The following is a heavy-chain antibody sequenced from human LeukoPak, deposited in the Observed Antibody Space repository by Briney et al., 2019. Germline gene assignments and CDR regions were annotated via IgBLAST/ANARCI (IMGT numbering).Heavy chain of an antibody. V-gene: IGHV3-48*03. CDR1: GFTVSSNY. CDR2: ISSSGSSI. D-gene: IGHD3-22*01. CDR3: ARDFVGSGYSPFDY. Sequence: GGSLRLSCAASGFTVSSNYMNWVRQAPGKGLEWVSYISSSGSSIYYADSVKGRFTISRDNAKNSLYLQMNSLRAEDTAVYYCARDFVGSGYSPFDYWGQGTLVTVSS. J-gene: IGHJ4*02.